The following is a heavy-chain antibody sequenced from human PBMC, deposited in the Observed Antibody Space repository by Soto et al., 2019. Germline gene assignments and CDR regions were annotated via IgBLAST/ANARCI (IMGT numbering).Heavy chain of an antibody. Sequence: GGSLRLSCAASGFTFSSYWMHWVRQAPGKGLVWVSRINSDGSSTSYADSVKGRFTISRDNAKNTLYLQMNSLRAEDTAVYYCARDGPHYDFWSGYPPDTSYGMDVWGQGTTVTVSS. CDR2: INSDGSST. J-gene: IGHJ6*02. V-gene: IGHV3-74*01. CDR3: ARDGPHYDFWSGYPPDTSYGMDV. CDR1: GFTFSSYW. D-gene: IGHD3-3*01.